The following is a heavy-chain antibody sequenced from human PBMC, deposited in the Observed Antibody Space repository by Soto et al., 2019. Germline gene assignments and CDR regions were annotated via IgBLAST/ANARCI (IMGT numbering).Heavy chain of an antibody. CDR1: GFTFSSYW. V-gene: IGHV3-74*01. J-gene: IGHJ4*02. CDR3: TRAEYYDSSVLGKIGY. D-gene: IGHD3-22*01. CDR2: INSDGCST. Sequence: EVQLVEFGGGLVQPGGSLRLPCAASGFTFSSYWMHWVRQAPGKGLVWVSLINSDGCSTSYADSVKGRFTISRDNGKHTLYLQNSRLRTEETNMSYCTRAEYYDSSVLGKIGYSGQGSLVTVCS.